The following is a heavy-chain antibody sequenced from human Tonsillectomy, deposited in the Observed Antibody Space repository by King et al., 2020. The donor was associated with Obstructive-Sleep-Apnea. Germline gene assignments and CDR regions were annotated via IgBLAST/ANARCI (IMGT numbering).Heavy chain of an antibody. V-gene: IGHV3-30*04. CDR3: AREGDAVAGTIPLGY. Sequence: VQLVESGGGVVQPGRSLRLPCAASGFTFSSYARHWVRQAPGKGLEWVAVISYDGSNKYCADSVKGRFTISRDNSKNTLYLQMNSLRAEDTAVYYCAREGDAVAGTIPLGYWGQGTLVTVSS. CDR2: ISYDGSNK. D-gene: IGHD6-19*01. CDR1: GFTFSSYA. J-gene: IGHJ4*02.